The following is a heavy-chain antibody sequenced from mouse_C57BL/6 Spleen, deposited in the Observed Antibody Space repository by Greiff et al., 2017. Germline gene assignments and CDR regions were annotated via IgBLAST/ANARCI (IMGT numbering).Heavy chain of an antibody. V-gene: IGHV14-3*01. CDR3: AGGTVVATSHWYFDV. CDR2: IDPANGNT. J-gene: IGHJ1*03. D-gene: IGHD1-1*01. CDR1: GFNIKNTY. Sequence: EVQLQQSVAELVRPGASVKLSCTASGFNIKNTYMHWVKQRPEQGLEWIGRIDPANGNTKYAPKFQGKATITADTSSNTAYLQLSSLTSEDTAIYYCAGGTVVATSHWYFDVWGTGSTVTVSS.